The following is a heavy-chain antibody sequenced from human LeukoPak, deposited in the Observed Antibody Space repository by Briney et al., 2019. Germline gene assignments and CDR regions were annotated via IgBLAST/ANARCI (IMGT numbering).Heavy chain of an antibody. CDR1: GGSISSYY. CDR3: ARVRYGSGSYQFDY. V-gene: IGHV4-59*01. CDR2: IYYSGST. D-gene: IGHD3-10*01. Sequence: SETLSLTCTVSGGSISSYYWSWIRQPPGKGLEWIGYIYYSGSTNYNPSLKSRVTISVDTSKNQFSLKLSSVTAADTAVYYCARVRYGSGSYQFDYWGQGTLVTVSP. J-gene: IGHJ4*02.